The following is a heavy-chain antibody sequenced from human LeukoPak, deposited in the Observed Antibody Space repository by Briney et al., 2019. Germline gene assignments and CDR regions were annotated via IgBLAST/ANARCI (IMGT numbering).Heavy chain of an antibody. CDR1: GFTFNNYV. J-gene: IGHJ4*02. D-gene: IGHD3-22*01. Sequence: GGSLRLSCAASGFTFNNYVMSWVRQAPGKGLEWVANIKQDGSEKYYVDSVKGRFTTSRDNAKNSLYLQMNSLRAEDTAVYYCARDRPITTYYYDSSGYYFNYWGQGTLVTVSS. CDR3: ARDRPITTYYYDSSGYYFNY. V-gene: IGHV3-7*03. CDR2: IKQDGSEK.